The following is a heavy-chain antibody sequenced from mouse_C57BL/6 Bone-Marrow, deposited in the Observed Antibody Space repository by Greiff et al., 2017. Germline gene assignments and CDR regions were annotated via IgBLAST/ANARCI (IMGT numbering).Heavy chain of an antibody. CDR3: ARDGTTVVASHWYFDV. D-gene: IGHD1-1*01. CDR2: ISYDGSN. Sequence: EVQLQESGPGLVKPSQSLSLTCSVTGYSITSGYYWNWIRQFPGNKLEWMGYISYDGSNNYNPSLKNRISITRDTSKNQFFLKLNSVTTEDTATYYCARDGTTVVASHWYFDVWGTGTTVTVSS. J-gene: IGHJ1*03. V-gene: IGHV3-6*01. CDR1: GYSITSGYY.